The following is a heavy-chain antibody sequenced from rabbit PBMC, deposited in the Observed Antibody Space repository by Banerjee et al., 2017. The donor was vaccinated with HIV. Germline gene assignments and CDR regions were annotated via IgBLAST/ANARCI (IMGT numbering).Heavy chain of an antibody. D-gene: IGHD1-1*01. Sequence: QEQLVESGGGLVQPEGSLTLTCKASGVSLNDKDVMCWVRQAPGKGLEWIACINAVTGRAVYASWAKGRFTISKASSTTVTLQMTSLTAADTATYFCARNYVNAFDPWGPGTLVTVS. CDR1: GVSLNDKDV. V-gene: IGHV1S45*01. J-gene: IGHJ2*01. CDR3: ARNYVNAFDP. CDR2: INAVTGRA.